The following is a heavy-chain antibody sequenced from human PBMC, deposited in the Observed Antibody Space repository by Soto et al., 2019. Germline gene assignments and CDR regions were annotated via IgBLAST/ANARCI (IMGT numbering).Heavy chain of an antibody. CDR1: GGSISSSSYY. CDR3: ARRVRDRYYDILTGYTGWFDP. CDR2: IYYSGST. V-gene: IGHV4-39*01. Sequence: SETLSLTCTVSGGSISSSSYYWGWIRQPPGKGLDWIGSIYYSGSTYYNPSLKSRVTISVDTSRNQFSLKLSSVTAADTAVYYCARRVRDRYYDILTGYTGWFDPWGQGTLVTVSS. D-gene: IGHD3-9*01. J-gene: IGHJ5*02.